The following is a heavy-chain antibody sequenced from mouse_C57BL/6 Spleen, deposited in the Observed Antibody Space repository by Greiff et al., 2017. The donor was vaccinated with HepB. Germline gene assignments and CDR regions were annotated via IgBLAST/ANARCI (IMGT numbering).Heavy chain of an antibody. V-gene: IGHV5-17*01. CDR2: ISSGSSTI. D-gene: IGHD1-3*01. CDR3: ARRDKWGRDAMDY. CDR1: GFTFSDYG. J-gene: IGHJ4*01. Sequence: EVKLVESGGGLVKPGGSLKLSCAASGFTFSDYGIHWVRQAPEKGLEWVAYISSGSSTIYYADTVKGRFTISRDNAKNTLFLQMTSLRSEDTAMYYCARRDKWGRDAMDYWGQGTSVTVSS.